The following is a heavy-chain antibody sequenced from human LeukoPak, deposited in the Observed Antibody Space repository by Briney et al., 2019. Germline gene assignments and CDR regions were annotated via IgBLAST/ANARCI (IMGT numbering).Heavy chain of an antibody. J-gene: IGHJ4*02. V-gene: IGHV3-48*03. CDR1: GFTFSSYE. Sequence: GGSLRLSCAASGFTFSSYEMNWVRQAPGKGLEWVSYIVGSGSTINYADSVKGRFTISRDNAKNSLFLQMNSLRAEDTAIYYCAGVGYSYGTSFDYWGQGTLVTVYS. CDR2: IVGSGSTI. CDR3: AGVGYSYGTSFDY. D-gene: IGHD5-18*01.